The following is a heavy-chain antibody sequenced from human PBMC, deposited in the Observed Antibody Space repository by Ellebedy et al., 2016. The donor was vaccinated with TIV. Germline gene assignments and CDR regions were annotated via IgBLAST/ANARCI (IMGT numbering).Heavy chain of an antibody. CDR1: GFTFSDHA. CDR3: ATESFNDVDLKIWGVFNM. J-gene: IGHJ3*02. V-gene: IGHV3-23*01. Sequence: GGSLRLSCAASGFTFSDHAMSWVRQTPGKGLEWVSGISAGGDRTHYVDSVKGRFTISRDNSEKILHLQMNSLRAEDTAVYYCATESFNDVDLKIWGVFNMWGQGTMVTVSS. CDR2: ISAGGDRT. D-gene: IGHD1-1*01.